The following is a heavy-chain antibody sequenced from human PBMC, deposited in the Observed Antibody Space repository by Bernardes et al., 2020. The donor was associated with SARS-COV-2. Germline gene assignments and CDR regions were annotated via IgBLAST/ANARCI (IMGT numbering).Heavy chain of an antibody. J-gene: IGHJ3*02. CDR3: GRGGPVTIFGVVIPLGYAFDI. CDR2: ISGSGGST. V-gene: IGHV3-23*01. D-gene: IGHD3-3*01. CDR1: GFTFSSYA. Sequence: GGSLRLSCAASGFTFSSYAMSWVRQAPGKGLEWVSAISGSGGSTYYADSVKGRFTISRDNSKNTLYLQMNSLRAEDTAVYYCGRGGPVTIFGVVIPLGYAFDIWGQGTMVTVSS.